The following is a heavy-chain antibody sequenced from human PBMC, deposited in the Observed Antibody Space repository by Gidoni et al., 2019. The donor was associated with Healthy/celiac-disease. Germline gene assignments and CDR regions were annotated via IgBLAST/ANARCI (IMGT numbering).Heavy chain of an antibody. CDR3: ARGPNTYYYDSSGYHEDY. D-gene: IGHD3-22*01. Sequence: EVQLVQSGAEVKKPGESLRISCKGSGYSFTSYWISWVRQMPGKGLEWMGRIDPSDSYTNYSPSFQGHVTISADKSISTAYLQWSSLKASDTAMYYCARGPNTYYYDSSGYHEDYWGQGTLVTVSS. V-gene: IGHV5-10-1*03. CDR2: IDPSDSYT. CDR1: GYSFTSYW. J-gene: IGHJ4*02.